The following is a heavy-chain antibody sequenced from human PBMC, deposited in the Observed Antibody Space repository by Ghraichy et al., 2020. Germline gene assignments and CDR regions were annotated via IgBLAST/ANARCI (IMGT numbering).Heavy chain of an antibody. D-gene: IGHD4-17*01. Sequence: GESLNISCAASGFIFSSYAMHWVRQAPGKGLEWVAVISYDGSNKSYADSVKGRFTISRDNSKNTLYLQMNSLRAEDTAVYYCAKDLDSGDSYYYYYGMDVWGQGTTVTVSS. CDR1: GFIFSSYA. CDR3: AKDLDSGDSYYYYYGMDV. V-gene: IGHV3-30*18. J-gene: IGHJ6*02. CDR2: ISYDGSNK.